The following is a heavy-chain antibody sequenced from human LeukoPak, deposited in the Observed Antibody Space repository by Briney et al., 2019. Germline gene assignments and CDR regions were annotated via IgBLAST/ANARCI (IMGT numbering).Heavy chain of an antibody. CDR1: GFTFSDHY. CDR2: IRNKANRYTT. D-gene: IGHD1-26*01. Sequence: GGSLRLFCAASGFTFSDHYMDWVRQAPGKGLEWVGRIRNKANRYTTEYAASVKGRFTFSRDDSKNSLYLQMNSPKTEDTAMYYCARTSGSYSGGAFDIWGRGTMVTVSS. J-gene: IGHJ3*02. V-gene: IGHV3-72*01. CDR3: ARTSGSYSGGAFDI.